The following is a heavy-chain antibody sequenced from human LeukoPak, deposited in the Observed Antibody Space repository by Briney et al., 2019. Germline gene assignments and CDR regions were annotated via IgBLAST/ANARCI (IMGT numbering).Heavy chain of an antibody. CDR2: VYHTGRT. D-gene: IGHD2-2*01. CDR3: AMGHDQLLLRNWFDP. CDR1: GGSLGVHY. Sequence: SETLSLTCTLSGGSLGVHYWSWIRQPPGKQLEWIGYVYHTGRTNYNPSLRSRVTMSVDAPKHRISLDLTSVTAADTAVYYCAMGHDQLLLRNWFDPWGQGIPVIVSS. V-gene: IGHV4-59*11. J-gene: IGHJ5*02.